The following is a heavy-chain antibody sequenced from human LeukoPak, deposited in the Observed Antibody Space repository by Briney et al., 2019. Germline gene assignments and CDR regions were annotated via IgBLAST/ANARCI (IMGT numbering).Heavy chain of an antibody. Sequence: SETLSLTCAVYGGSFSGYYWSWIRQPPGKGLEWIGEINHSGSTNYNPSLKSRVTISVDTSKNQFSLKLSSVTAADAAVYYCARGRGGYSYGLFDYWGQGTLVTVSS. CDR2: INHSGST. CDR3: ARGRGGYSYGLFDY. D-gene: IGHD5-18*01. J-gene: IGHJ4*02. CDR1: GGSFSGYY. V-gene: IGHV4-34*01.